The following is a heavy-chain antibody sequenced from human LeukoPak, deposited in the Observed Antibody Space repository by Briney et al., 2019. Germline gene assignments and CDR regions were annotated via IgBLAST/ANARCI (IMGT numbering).Heavy chain of an antibody. CDR3: AREGYYGSGSPPSLYFDY. V-gene: IGHV3-30*03. J-gene: IGHJ4*02. D-gene: IGHD3-10*01. Sequence: GGSLRLSCVVSGFTSSKYWMSWLRQAPGKGLEWVAVTSSDLNVKLYADSVKGRFTISRDNSRSTLYLQMNSLRPEDTAIYYCAREGYYGSGSPPSLYFDYWGQGTLVTVSS. CDR2: TSSDLNVK. CDR1: GFTSSKYW.